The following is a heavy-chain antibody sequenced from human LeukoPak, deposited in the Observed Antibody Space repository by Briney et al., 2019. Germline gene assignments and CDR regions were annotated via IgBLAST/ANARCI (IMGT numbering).Heavy chain of an antibody. CDR3: ARDLHYDFWSGYYLGEYYYYGMDV. Sequence: APVKVSCKASGYTFTSYGISWVRQAPGQGLEWMGWISAYNGNTNYAQKLQGRVTMTTDTSTSTAYMELRSLRSDDTAVYYCARDLHYDFWSGYYLGEYYYYGMDVWGQGTTVTVSS. V-gene: IGHV1-18*01. CDR1: GYTFTSYG. J-gene: IGHJ6*02. D-gene: IGHD3-3*01. CDR2: ISAYNGNT.